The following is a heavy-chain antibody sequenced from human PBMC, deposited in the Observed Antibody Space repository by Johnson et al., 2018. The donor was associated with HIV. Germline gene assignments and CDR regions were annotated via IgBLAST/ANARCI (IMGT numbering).Heavy chain of an antibody. CDR2: IRYDGSSK. J-gene: IGHJ3*02. D-gene: IGHD1-26*01. CDR3: ARESKWESRTPHAFDI. Sequence: QMQLVESGGGVVQPGGSLRLSCAASGFTFNSYGMDWVRQAPGKGLEWVAFIRYDGSSKYYADSVKGRFTVSRDKSKNTLYLQMKSLRPDDTAVYYCARESKWESRTPHAFDIWGQGTMVTVSS. V-gene: IGHV3-30*02. CDR1: GFTFNSYG.